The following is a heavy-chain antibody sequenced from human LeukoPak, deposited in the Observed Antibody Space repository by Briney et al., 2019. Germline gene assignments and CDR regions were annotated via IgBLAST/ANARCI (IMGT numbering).Heavy chain of an antibody. J-gene: IGHJ4*02. CDR2: ISYDGSNK. Sequence: GGSLRLSCAASGFTFSSYAMHWVRQAPGKGPEWVAVISYDGSNKYYADSVKGRFTISRDNSKNTLYLQMNSLRAEDTAVYYCARVPPGGGGYFDYWGQGTLVTVSS. CDR3: ARVPPGGGGYFDY. CDR1: GFTFSSYA. V-gene: IGHV3-30*04. D-gene: IGHD1-14*01.